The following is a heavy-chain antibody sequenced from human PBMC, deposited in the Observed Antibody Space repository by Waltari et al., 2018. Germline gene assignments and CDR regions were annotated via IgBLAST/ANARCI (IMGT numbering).Heavy chain of an antibody. CDR3: KGQTDY. CDR2: ISGSVGAT. J-gene: IGHJ4*02. Sequence: VRLVESGGGLVQPGGSLRLSCAASGFTFTSYAMSLVRQAPGKGLEWVSAISGSVGATYYADSMKGRFTISRDNSKNTVYLQINSLRAEDTAIYYCKGQTDYWGQGTLVTVSS. V-gene: IGHV3-23*04. CDR1: GFTFTSYA.